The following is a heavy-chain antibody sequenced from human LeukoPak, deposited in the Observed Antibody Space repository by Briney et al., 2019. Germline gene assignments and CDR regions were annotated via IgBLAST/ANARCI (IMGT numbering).Heavy chain of an antibody. J-gene: IGHJ4*02. V-gene: IGHV3-7*01. D-gene: IGHD4-23*01. CDR3: ARDRGYSTFDY. Sequence: GGSLRLSCAASAFTFSNYWMSWVCQAPGKGLEWVANIKEDGSEINYVDSVKGRFTISRDNAKNSLYLQMNSLRVDDTAVYYCARDRGYSTFDYWGQGTLVTVSS. CDR2: IKEDGSEI. CDR1: AFTFSNYW.